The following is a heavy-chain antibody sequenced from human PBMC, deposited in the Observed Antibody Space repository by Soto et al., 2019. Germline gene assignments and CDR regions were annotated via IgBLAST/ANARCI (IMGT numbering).Heavy chain of an antibody. Sequence: QVQLVESGGGVVQPGRSLRLSCAASGFTFSSYGMHWVRQAPGKGLEWVAVISYDGSNKYYADSVKGRFTISRDNSKNTLYLQMNSLRAEDTAVYYCAKGPVDSSGYYYYYYGMDVWGQGTTVTVSS. D-gene: IGHD3-22*01. J-gene: IGHJ6*02. CDR2: ISYDGSNK. CDR3: AKGPVDSSGYYYYYYGMDV. CDR1: GFTFSSYG. V-gene: IGHV3-30*18.